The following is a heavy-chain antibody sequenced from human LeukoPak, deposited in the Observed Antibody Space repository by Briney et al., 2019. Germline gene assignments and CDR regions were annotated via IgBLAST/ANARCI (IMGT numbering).Heavy chain of an antibody. CDR1: GFTFSSYA. CDR3: ARGGSKTASHFYYYGMDV. Sequence: GGSLRLSCAASGFTFSSYAMSWVRQAPGKGLEWVAVIWYDGSNKYYADSVKGRFTISRDNSKNTLYLQMNSLRAEDTAVYYCARGGSKTASHFYYYGMDVWGQGTTVTVSS. V-gene: IGHV3-33*08. CDR2: IWYDGSNK. D-gene: IGHD2-21*02. J-gene: IGHJ6*02.